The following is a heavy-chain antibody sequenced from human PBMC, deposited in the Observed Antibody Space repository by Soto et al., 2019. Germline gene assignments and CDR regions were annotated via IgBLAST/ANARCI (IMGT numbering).Heavy chain of an antibody. V-gene: IGHV1-69*01. Sequence: QVQLVQSGAEVKKPGSSVKVSCKASGGTFSSYAISWVRQAPGQGLEWMGGIIPIFGTANYAQKFQGRVTITADESTSTAYMELSSLRSEDTAVYYCARELPVELELPYYYYGMDVWGQGTTVTVSS. D-gene: IGHD1-7*01. J-gene: IGHJ6*02. CDR3: ARELPVELELPYYYYGMDV. CDR1: GGTFSSYA. CDR2: IIPIFGTA.